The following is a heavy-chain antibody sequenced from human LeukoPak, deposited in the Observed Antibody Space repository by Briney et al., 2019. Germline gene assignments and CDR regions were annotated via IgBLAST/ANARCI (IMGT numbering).Heavy chain of an antibody. CDR3: ARDQTYYYDSSGQTSYWYFDL. CDR2: IYYSGST. V-gene: IGHV4-39*07. J-gene: IGHJ2*01. D-gene: IGHD3-22*01. CDR1: GGSISSSSYY. Sequence: SETLSLTCTVSGGSISSSSYYWGWIRQPPGKGLEWIGSIYYSGSTYYNPSLKSRVTISVDTSKNQFSLKLSSVTAADTAVYYCARDQTYYYDSSGQTSYWYFDLWGRGTLVTVSS.